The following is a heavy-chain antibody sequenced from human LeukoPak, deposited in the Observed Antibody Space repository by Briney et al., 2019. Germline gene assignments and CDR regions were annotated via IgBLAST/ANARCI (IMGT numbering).Heavy chain of an antibody. CDR1: GYTFTSYG. V-gene: IGHV1-18*01. D-gene: IGHD3-22*01. Sequence: ASVKVSCTASGYTFTSYGISWVRQAPGQGLEWMGWISAYNGNTNYAQKLQGRVTMTTDTSTSTAYMELRSLRSDDTAVCYCARGGYYYDSSGRAFHDAFDIWGQGTMVTVSS. CDR2: ISAYNGNT. CDR3: ARGGYYYDSSGRAFHDAFDI. J-gene: IGHJ3*02.